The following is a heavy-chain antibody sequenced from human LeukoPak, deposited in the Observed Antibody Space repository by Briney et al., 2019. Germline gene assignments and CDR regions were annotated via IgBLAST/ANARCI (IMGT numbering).Heavy chain of an antibody. V-gene: IGHV1-2*02. D-gene: IGHD6-13*01. CDR3: ARALSSSSWSYS. CDR2: INPNSGGT. CDR1: GYTFTAYY. Sequence: ASVKVSCTASGYTFTAYYMHGVRQAPGQGLEWMGWINPNSGGTNYAQKFQGRVTMTRDTSISTAYMELSRLRSDDTAVYYCARALSSSSWSYSWGQGNLVTVSS. J-gene: IGHJ5*01.